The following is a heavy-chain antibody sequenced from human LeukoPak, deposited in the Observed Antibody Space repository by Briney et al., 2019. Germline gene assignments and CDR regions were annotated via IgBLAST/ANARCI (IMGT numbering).Heavy chain of an antibody. V-gene: IGHV1-2*02. CDR3: ARVGAAAGTAFDC. CDR2: MNPNSGGT. J-gene: IGHJ4*02. CDR1: GSTCTVYY. Sequence: ASVNLSCKASGSTCTVYYMHWVRQAPGPGLEWMGRMNPNSGGTNYAQTFQDRVTMTRDTTTSTASMELSRLRSADTAAYYCARVGAAAGTAFDCWGQRTLVTVSS. D-gene: IGHD6-13*01.